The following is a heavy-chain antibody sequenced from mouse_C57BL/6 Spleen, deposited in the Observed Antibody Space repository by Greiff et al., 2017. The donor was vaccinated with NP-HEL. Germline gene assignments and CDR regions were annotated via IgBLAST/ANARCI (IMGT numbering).Heavy chain of an antibody. CDR3: ARDYYGSSPPAY. D-gene: IGHD1-1*01. V-gene: IGHV3-6*01. Sequence: VQLQQSGPGLVKPSQSLSLTCSVTGYSITSGYYWNWIRQFPGNKLEWMGYISYDGSNNYNPSLKNRISITRDTSKNQFFLKLNSVTTEDTATYYCARDYYGSSPPAYWGQGTLVTVSA. J-gene: IGHJ3*01. CDR1: GYSITSGYY. CDR2: ISYDGSN.